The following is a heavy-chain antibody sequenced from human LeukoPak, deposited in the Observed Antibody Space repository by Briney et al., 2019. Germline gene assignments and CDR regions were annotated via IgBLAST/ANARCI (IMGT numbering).Heavy chain of an antibody. V-gene: IGHV3-23*01. D-gene: IGHD2-2*01. CDR1: GFTFSSYA. CDR2: TGSTGVST. CDR3: AKDPGVVPAHYFDY. J-gene: IGHJ4*02. Sequence: GGSLRLFCAASGFTFSSYAMNWVRQAPGKGLEWVSATGSTGVSTFYADSVKGRFTVSRDNSKNTLSQQMNSLRAEDTAVYYWAKDPGVVPAHYFDYWGQGILVTVSS.